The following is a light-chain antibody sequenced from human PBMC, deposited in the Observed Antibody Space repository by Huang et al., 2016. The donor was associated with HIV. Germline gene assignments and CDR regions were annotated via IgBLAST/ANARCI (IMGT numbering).Light chain of an antibody. CDR2: DAS. CDR3: QQRTNWPT. Sequence: EIVLTQSPATLSLSPGERATLSCRASQSVRSYLAWYQHKPGQAPRLLIYDASSGATGIPAKFSGSGSGTDFTLTISSLEPEDFAVYYCQQRTNWPTFGRGTKVEIK. V-gene: IGKV3-11*01. J-gene: IGKJ1*01. CDR1: QSVRSY.